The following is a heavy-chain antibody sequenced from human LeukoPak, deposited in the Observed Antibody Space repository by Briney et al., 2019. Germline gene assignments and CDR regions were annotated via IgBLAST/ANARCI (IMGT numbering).Heavy chain of an antibody. D-gene: IGHD3-9*01. CDR2: INLNSGGT. V-gene: IGHV1-2*02. Sequence: ASVKVSCKASGYTFTGYYMHWVRQAPGQGREWMGWINLNSGGTNYAQKFQGRVTMTRDTSISTAYMELSRLRSGDTAVYYCARSPDILTGENFDYWGQGTLVTVSS. CDR1: GYTFTGYY. J-gene: IGHJ4*02. CDR3: ARSPDILTGENFDY.